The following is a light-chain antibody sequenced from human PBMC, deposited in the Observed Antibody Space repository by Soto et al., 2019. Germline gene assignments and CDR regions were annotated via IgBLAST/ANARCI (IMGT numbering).Light chain of an antibody. CDR1: SGAVGGYNY. V-gene: IGLV2-14*03. J-gene: IGLJ1*01. Sequence: QSALTQPASVSGSPGQSITISCTGRSGAVGGYNYVSWYQQLAGTAPKLMIDEVSNRPSGVSNRFSGSKSGNTASLTISGLRAEDEADYYCMSYTSSSTLFVFGTGTKVTVL. CDR3: MSYTSSSTLFV. CDR2: EVS.